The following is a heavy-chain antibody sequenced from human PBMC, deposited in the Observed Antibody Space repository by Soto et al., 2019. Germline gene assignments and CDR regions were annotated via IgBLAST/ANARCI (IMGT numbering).Heavy chain of an antibody. Sequence: QVQLVQSGAEVKKPGASVKVSCKASGYTFTSYGISWVRQAPGQGLEWMGWISAYNGNTNYAQKPQGRVTMTTDTSTSTAYMELRSLRSDDTAVYYCARASTYYDFWSGYSDYYYYYMDVWGKGTTVTVSS. D-gene: IGHD3-3*01. CDR3: ARASTYYDFWSGYSDYYYYYMDV. CDR1: GYTFTSYG. J-gene: IGHJ6*03. CDR2: ISAYNGNT. V-gene: IGHV1-18*01.